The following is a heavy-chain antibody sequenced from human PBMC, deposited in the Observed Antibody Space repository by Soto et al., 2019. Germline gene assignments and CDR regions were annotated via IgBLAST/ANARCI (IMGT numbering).Heavy chain of an antibody. D-gene: IGHD1-26*01. CDR1: GDSVTSGSYY. CDR3: ARVGAIVGANSGDY. Sequence: PSETLSLTCIVSGDSVTSGSYYWTWLRQPPGKGLEWIGYISYTGRTKYNPSLQSRVTISLDTSKNQFSLKLSSVAAADTAVYYCARVGAIVGANSGDYWGQGTLVTVSS. V-gene: IGHV4-61*01. J-gene: IGHJ4*02. CDR2: ISYTGRT.